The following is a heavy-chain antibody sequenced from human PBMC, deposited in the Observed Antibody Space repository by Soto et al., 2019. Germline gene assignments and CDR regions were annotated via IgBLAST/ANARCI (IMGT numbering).Heavy chain of an antibody. D-gene: IGHD2-8*01. J-gene: IGHJ4*02. V-gene: IGHV1-3*01. CDR2: INAGNGNT. Sequence: QVQLVQSGAEVKKPGASVKVSCKASGYTFTSYAMHWVRQAPGQRLEWMGWINAGNGNTKYSQKFQGRVTITRDTSASTAYMELSSLRSEDTAVYYCARDMYPAPISSLMGYWGQGTLVTVSS. CDR3: ARDMYPAPISSLMGY. CDR1: GYTFTSYA.